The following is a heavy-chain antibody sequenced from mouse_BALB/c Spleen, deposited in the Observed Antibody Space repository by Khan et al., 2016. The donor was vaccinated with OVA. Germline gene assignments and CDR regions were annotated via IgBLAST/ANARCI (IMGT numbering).Heavy chain of an antibody. V-gene: IGHV1-18*01. D-gene: IGHD4-1*01. J-gene: IGHJ4*01. CDR1: GYTFPEYT. CDR3: ARDVGRY. Sequence: EVQLQQSGPELVKPGASVKISCKTSGYTFPEYTVHWVKQSLGKSLDWIGVINPKNGGTAYNQKFKGKATLAVDKSSSTAYMEFRNLTSEDSAVYYCARDVGRYWGQGTSVTVAS. CDR2: INPKNGGT.